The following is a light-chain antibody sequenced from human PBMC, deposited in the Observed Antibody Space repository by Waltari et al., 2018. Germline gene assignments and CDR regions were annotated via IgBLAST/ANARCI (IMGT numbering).Light chain of an antibody. V-gene: IGKV1-39*01. J-gene: IGKJ2*01. Sequence: CRASQDINNNLNWYQQKPGKAPDLLIFAVFTLQSGVPSRFSGSGSGTEFTLTISSLQPEDSATYYCQQSYTMPMYTFGQGTKLEIK. CDR1: QDINNN. CDR2: AVF. CDR3: QQSYTMPMYT.